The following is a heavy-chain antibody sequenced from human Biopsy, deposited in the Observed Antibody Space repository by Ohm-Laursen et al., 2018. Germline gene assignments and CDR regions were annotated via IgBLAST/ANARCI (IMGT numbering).Heavy chain of an antibody. CDR3: ARDSRGGHLNTTLITGKNLDS. CDR2: IYPSGST. Sequence: SDTLSLTCTVSGGSITTYYWSWIRQPAGKGLEWIGRIYPSGSTNYNPSLKSRVTISVDTSKNQFSLKLNSVTAADTAVYFCARDSRGGHLNTTLITGKNLDSWGQGILVTVSS. J-gene: IGHJ4*02. D-gene: IGHD3-16*01. CDR1: GGSITTYY. V-gene: IGHV4-4*07.